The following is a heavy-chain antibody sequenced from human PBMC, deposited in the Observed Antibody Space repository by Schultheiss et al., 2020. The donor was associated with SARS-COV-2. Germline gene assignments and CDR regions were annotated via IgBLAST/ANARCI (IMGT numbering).Heavy chain of an antibody. CDR2: IWYDGSNK. CDR3: ARDLVYSRSAPDY. J-gene: IGHJ4*02. CDR1: GFTFSQSR. V-gene: IGHV3-33*01. Sequence: GGSLRLSCVLSGFTFSQSRMHWVRQAPGKGLEWVAVIWYDGSNKEYADSVKGRFTISRDNSRNTMYMQMKSVRAEDTAVYYCARDLVYSRSAPDYWGQGTLVTVSS. D-gene: IGHD2-8*01.